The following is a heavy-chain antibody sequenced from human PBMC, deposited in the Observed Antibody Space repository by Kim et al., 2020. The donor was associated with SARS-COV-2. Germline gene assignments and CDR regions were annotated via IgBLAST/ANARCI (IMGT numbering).Heavy chain of an antibody. CDR2: ISGSGGST. CDR1: GFTFSSYA. D-gene: IGHD3-16*02. J-gene: IGHJ5*02. V-gene: IGHV3-23*01. Sequence: GGSLRLSCAASGFTFSSYAMSWVRQAPGKGLEWVSAISGSGGSTYYADSVKGRFTISRDNSKNTLYLQMNSLRAEDTAVYYCAKDSAAPYDYVWGSYRNNWFDPWGQGTLVTVSS. CDR3: AKDSAAPYDYVWGSYRNNWFDP.